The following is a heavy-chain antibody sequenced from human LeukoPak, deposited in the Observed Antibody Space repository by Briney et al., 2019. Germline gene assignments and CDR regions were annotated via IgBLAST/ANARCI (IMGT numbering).Heavy chain of an antibody. Sequence: PGGSLRLSCSASGFTFSDYYRNWIRQAPGKGLEWVSYISGSSSYTNYADSVKGRFTISRDNAKNSLYLQMNSLRAEDTAVYYCARGARYSGSYYDYWGQGTLVTVSS. CDR3: ARGARYSGSYYDY. V-gene: IGHV3-11*05. CDR2: ISGSSSYT. J-gene: IGHJ4*02. CDR1: GFTFSDYY. D-gene: IGHD1-26*01.